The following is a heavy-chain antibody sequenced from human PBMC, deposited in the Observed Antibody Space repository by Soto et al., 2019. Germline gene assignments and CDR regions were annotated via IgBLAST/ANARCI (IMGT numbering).Heavy chain of an antibody. D-gene: IGHD3-16*01. CDR1: GGSIRSGSHY. V-gene: IGHV4-31*03. CDR3: AREGGDGIDY. J-gene: IGHJ4*02. CDR2: IYYSGST. Sequence: SETLSLTCTVSGGSIRSGSHYWSCIRQHPGKGLEWIGYIYYSGSTYYNPSLKSRITISISTSKNQFSLKLTSVTAADTAVDYCAREGGDGIDYWGQGTLVTVSS.